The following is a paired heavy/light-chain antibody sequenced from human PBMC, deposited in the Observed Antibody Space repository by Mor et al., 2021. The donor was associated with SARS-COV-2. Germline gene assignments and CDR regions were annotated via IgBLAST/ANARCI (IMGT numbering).Heavy chain of an antibody. Sequence: QVQLQQWGAGLLKPSETLSLTCAVSGGSFSGYYWSWIRQPPGKGLEWIGEINHSGSTNYNPSLKSRVTISVDTSKNQFSLRLNSVTAADTALYYCARGVCTGSSCYFSFTHAFDIWGQGTMVTVSS. V-gene: IGHV4-34*01. CDR2: INHSGST. CDR3: ARGVCTGSSCYFSFTHAFDI. J-gene: IGHJ3*02. D-gene: IGHD2-2*01. CDR1: GGSFSGYY.
Light chain of an antibody. J-gene: IGLJ2*01. V-gene: IGLV2-8*01. CDR1: NSDIGGYNY. CDR2: EVS. Sequence: QSALTQPPSASGSPGQSVTISCTGTNSDIGGYNYVSWYQQHPGKAPKLMIFEVSKWPSGVPDRFFGSKSGNTASLTVSGLQADDEADYYCTSYAGSNNLVFGGGTKLTVL. CDR3: TSYAGSNNLV.